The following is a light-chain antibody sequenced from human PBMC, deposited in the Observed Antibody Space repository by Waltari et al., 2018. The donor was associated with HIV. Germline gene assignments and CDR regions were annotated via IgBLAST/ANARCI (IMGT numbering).Light chain of an antibody. J-gene: IGKJ3*01. CDR3: LQSLHTPRFS. CDR1: QSLLHNNGNNY. Sequence: EIVLTQSPLSLPVAPGESASISCSASQSLLHNNGNNYLDWYVQKPGQSPQLLIYLASHRTSGVPERFSGSGSGTNFTMKITRVEAEDVGTYYCLQSLHTPRFSFGPGTKVDI. V-gene: IGKV2-28*01. CDR2: LAS.